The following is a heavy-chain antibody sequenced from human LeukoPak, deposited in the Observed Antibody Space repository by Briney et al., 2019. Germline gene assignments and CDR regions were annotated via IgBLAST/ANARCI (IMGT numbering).Heavy chain of an antibody. CDR2: IYHNGAT. V-gene: IGHV4-4*02. J-gene: IGHJ4*02. CDR1: GGSISSSSSIC. CDR3: ARNGGNSDYDY. D-gene: IGHD4-23*01. Sequence: SETLSLTCAVSGGSISSSSSICWTWVRQPPGKGLEWIGEIYHNGATNYSPSLKSRVTMLLDKSKNQFFLKLNSVTAADTAVYYCARNGGNSDYDYWGQGTLVTVSA.